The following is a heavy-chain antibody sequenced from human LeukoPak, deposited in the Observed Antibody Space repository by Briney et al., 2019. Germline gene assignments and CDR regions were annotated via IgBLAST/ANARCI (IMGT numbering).Heavy chain of an antibody. D-gene: IGHD3-10*01. Sequence: PGGSLRLSCAASGFTFSDYWMHWVRQAPGEGLVWVSRVSSDGSSTAYAGSAKGRFTISRDNAKNTLYLQMNSLRAEDTGVYYCVRASWFGELLGYWGQGTLVTVSS. CDR2: VSSDGSST. J-gene: IGHJ4*02. CDR3: VRASWFGELLGY. CDR1: GFTFSDYW. V-gene: IGHV3-74*01.